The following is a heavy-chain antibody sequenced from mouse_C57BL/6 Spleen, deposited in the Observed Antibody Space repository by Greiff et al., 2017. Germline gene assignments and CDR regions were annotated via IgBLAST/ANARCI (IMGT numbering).Heavy chain of an antibody. D-gene: IGHD1-1*01. V-gene: IGHV1-69*01. CDR2: IDPSDSYT. CDR1: GYTFTSYW. CDR3: ARSELRAWFAY. J-gene: IGHJ3*01. Sequence: QVQLQQPGAELVMPGASVKLSCKASGYTFTSYWMHWVKQRPGQGLEWIGEIDPSDSYTNYNQKFKGKSTLTVDKSSSTAYMQLSSLPSEDSAVYYCARSELRAWFAYWGQGTLVTVSA.